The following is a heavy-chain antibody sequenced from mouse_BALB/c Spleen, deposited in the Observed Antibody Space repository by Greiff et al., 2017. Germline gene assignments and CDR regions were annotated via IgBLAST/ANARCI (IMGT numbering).Heavy chain of an antibody. J-gene: IGHJ3*01. D-gene: IGHD1-1*01. Sequence: EVKLMESGGGLVQPGGSLRLSCATSGFTFTDYYMSWVRQPPGKALEWLGFIRNKANGYTTEYSASVKGRFTISRDNSQSILYLQMNTLRAEDSATYYCARGYPFAYWGQGTLVTVSA. CDR1: GFTFTDYY. CDR3: ARGYPFAY. CDR2: IRNKANGYTT. V-gene: IGHV7-3*02.